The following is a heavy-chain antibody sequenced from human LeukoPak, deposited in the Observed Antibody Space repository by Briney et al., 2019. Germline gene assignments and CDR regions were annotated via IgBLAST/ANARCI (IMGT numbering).Heavy chain of an antibody. CDR2: IYYSGNT. J-gene: IGHJ2*01. CDR1: GGSLSPFY. D-gene: IGHD3-3*01. CDR3: ARSGYYDFWSGYYTAAGTNWYFDL. V-gene: IGHV4-59*01. Sequence: SEALSLTCTVSGGSLSPFYWSWIRRPPGKGLEWIGNIYYSGNTNYNPSLKSRVTISVDTSKNQFSLKLSSVTAADTAVYYCARSGYYDFWSGYYTAAGTNWYFDLWGRGTLVTVSS.